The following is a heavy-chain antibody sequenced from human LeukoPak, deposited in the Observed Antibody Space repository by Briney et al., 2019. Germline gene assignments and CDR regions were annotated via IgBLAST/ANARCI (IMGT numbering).Heavy chain of an antibody. J-gene: IGHJ4*02. V-gene: IGHV3-23*01. CDR1: GFTFSSYA. CDR3: ARGGYSSVYGFY. CDR2: ISGSGGST. Sequence: PGGSLRLSCAASGFTFSSYAMSWVRQAPGKGLEWVSAISGSGGSTYYADSVKGRFTISRDNSKNTLYLQMNSLRAEDTAVYYCARGGYSSVYGFYWGQGTLVTVSS. D-gene: IGHD6-19*01.